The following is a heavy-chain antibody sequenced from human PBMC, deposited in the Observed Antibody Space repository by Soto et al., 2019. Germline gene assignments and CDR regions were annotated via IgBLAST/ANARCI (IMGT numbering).Heavy chain of an antibody. CDR1: GGTFSTYG. CDR3: ARELDPYYGGNSLSLDY. CDR2: IIPKFGTT. D-gene: IGHD4-17*01. J-gene: IGHJ4*02. V-gene: IGHV1-69*13. Sequence: QVQLVQSGAEVKKPGSSVEVSCKASGGTFSTYGMNWVRLAPGQGLEWMGGIIPKFGTTNYAQKFQGRVTITADESTNTAYMELNYLRSEDTAVYFCARELDPYYGGNSLSLDYWGQGTLVTVSS.